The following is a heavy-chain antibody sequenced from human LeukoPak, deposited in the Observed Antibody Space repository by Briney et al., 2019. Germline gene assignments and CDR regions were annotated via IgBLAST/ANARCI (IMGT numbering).Heavy chain of an antibody. J-gene: IGHJ4*02. V-gene: IGHV4-4*08. Sequence: SETLFLTCTVSGLYISGLYWNWIRQPTRKGLEWVGYSHTGGSISSNPSLNSRVAFSMDTSKNQVSRRLTSVTATDRAVYYCARRRGGYGEGEFDYWGQGIPVTVST. D-gene: IGHD4-17*01. CDR2: SHTGGSI. CDR3: ARRRGGYGEGEFDY. CDR1: GLYISGLY.